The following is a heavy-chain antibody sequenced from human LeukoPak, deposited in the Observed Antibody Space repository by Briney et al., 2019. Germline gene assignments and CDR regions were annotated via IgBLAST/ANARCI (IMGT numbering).Heavy chain of an antibody. V-gene: IGHV1-8*01. CDR2: MNPNSGNT. CDR3: ARAPVVGSGYYYDY. Sequence: ASVKVSCKASGYTFTSYDINWVRQATGQGLEWMGWMNPNSGNTGYAQKFQGGVTMTRNTSISTACMELSSLRSEDTAVYYCARAPVVGSGYYYDYWGQGTLVTVSS. D-gene: IGHD3-22*01. J-gene: IGHJ4*02. CDR1: GYTFTSYD.